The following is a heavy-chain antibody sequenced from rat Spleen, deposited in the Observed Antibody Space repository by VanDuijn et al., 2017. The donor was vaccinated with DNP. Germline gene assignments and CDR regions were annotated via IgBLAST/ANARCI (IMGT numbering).Heavy chain of an antibody. J-gene: IGHJ2*01. CDR1: GFTFSDNN. V-gene: IGHV5-7*01. Sequence: EVQLVASGGGLVQPGRSLKLSCAASGFTFSDNNMAWVRQAPKKGQEWVATIGYDGSSTYYRDSVKGRCTISRDNAKITLYLQMDTLTYEDTATYYCSRQRWYYSGEGMDYWGQGVMVTVSS. D-gene: IGHD1-1*01. CDR2: IGYDGSST. CDR3: SRQRWYYSGEGMDY.